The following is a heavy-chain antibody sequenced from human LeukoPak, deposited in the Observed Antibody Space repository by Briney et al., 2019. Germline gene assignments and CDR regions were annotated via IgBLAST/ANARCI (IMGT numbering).Heavy chain of an antibody. Sequence: SEALSLTCGVSGVFIINGKWWSWVRQPPGEGLEWIGEISHSGSPNYNPSLKGRLTISVDTAKNQFSLKLSSVTAADTAVYYCARDSIAGYSLSWWGQGTLVTVSS. D-gene: IGHD3-9*01. CDR1: GVFIINGKW. CDR2: ISHSGSP. V-gene: IGHV4/OR15-8*01. CDR3: ARDSIAGYSLSW. J-gene: IGHJ4*02.